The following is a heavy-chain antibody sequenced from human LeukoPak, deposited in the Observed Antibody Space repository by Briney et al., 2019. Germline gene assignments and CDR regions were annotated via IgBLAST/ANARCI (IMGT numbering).Heavy chain of an antibody. V-gene: IGHV4-4*02. CDR1: GGSISSSHW. CDR2: IYHSGSI. CDR3: ASLYGSSWPPFDY. J-gene: IGHJ4*02. Sequence: SGTLSLTCTVSGGSISSSHWWSWVRQPPGKGLEWIGEIYHSGSINYNPSLKSRVTISIDKSKNQFSLKLSSVTAADTAVYYCASLYGSSWPPFDYWGQGTLVTVSP. D-gene: IGHD6-13*01.